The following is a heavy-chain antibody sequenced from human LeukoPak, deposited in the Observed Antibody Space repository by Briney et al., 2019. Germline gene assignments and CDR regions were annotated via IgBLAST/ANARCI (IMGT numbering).Heavy chain of an antibody. CDR2: IYHSGST. CDR3: ARARPYCSSTSCYKPLNWFDP. V-gene: IGHV4-30-2*01. J-gene: IGHJ5*02. D-gene: IGHD2-2*02. CDR1: GGSISSGGYY. Sequence: PSETLSLTCTVSGGSISSGGYYWSWIRQPPGKGLEWIGYIYHSGSTYYNPSLKSRVTISVDRSKNQFSLKLSSVTAADTAVYYCARARPYCSSTSCYKPLNWFDPWGQGTLVTVSS.